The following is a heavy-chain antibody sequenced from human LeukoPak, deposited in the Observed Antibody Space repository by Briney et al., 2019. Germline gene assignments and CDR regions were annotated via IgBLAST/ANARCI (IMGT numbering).Heavy chain of an antibody. CDR1: GGTFSSYA. J-gene: IGHJ6*02. V-gene: IGHV1-69*04. D-gene: IGHD6-19*01. CDR2: IIPILGIA. Sequence: SVKVSCKASGGTFSSYAISWVRQAPGQGLEWMGRIIPILGIANYAQKFQGRVTITADKSTSTAYMELSSLRSEDTAVYYCARASDSSGWQQGHYYYYYYGMDVWGQGTTVTVSS. CDR3: ARASDSSGWQQGHYYYYYYGMDV.